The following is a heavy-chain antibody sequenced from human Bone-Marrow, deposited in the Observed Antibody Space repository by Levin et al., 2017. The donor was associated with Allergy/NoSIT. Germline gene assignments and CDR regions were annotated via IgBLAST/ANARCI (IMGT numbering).Heavy chain of an antibody. D-gene: IGHD6-6*01. Sequence: SQTLSLTCTVSGGSISSYYWSWIRQPPGKGLEWIGYIYYSGSTNYNPSLKSRVTISVDTSKNQFSLKLSSVTAADTAVYYCAGLYSSSPHTDYWGQGTLVTVSS. CDR2: IYYSGST. J-gene: IGHJ4*02. CDR1: GGSISSYY. V-gene: IGHV4-59*01. CDR3: AGLYSSSPHTDY.